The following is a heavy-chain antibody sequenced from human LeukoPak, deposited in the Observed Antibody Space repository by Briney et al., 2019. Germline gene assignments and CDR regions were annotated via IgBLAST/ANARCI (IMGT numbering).Heavy chain of an antibody. D-gene: IGHD4-23*01. Sequence: ASVKVSCKASGYTFTSYGISWVRQAPGQGLEWMGWINTHSANPTYAQGLTGRYVFSVDTSATTAYLQIYNLQAEDSAVYFCARASLVTFRDAFDVWGQGTRVTVSS. CDR3: ARASLVTFRDAFDV. CDR2: INTHSANP. J-gene: IGHJ3*01. CDR1: GYTFTSYG. V-gene: IGHV7-4-1*01.